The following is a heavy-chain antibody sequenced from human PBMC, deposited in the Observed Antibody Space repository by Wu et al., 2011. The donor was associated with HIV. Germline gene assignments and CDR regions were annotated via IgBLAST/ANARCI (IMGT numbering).Heavy chain of an antibody. CDR2: INPNSGGT. D-gene: IGHD6-13*01. Sequence: QVQLVQSGAEVEKPGASVKVSCKASGYTFTDYYMHWVRQAPGQGLEWVGWINPNSGGTNYAQKFQGRATMTRDTSINTAYMDLSSLRSDDTAVYYCARDPGIAATGMFGWGQGTLVTVSS. CDR1: GYTFTDYY. J-gene: IGHJ4*02. V-gene: IGHV1-2*02. CDR3: ARDPGIAATGMFG.